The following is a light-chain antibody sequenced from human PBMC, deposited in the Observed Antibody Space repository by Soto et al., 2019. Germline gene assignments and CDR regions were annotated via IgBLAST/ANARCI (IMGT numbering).Light chain of an antibody. CDR1: XXIYSAY. Sequence: QSPGTLSLSRGERATLSXXXXXXIYSAYLGWYQQKPGQAPRLLIYGTSSRATGIPDRFSGSGSGTDFTLTISRLEPEDFAVYYCQQYGNSPITFGQGTRLEIK. CDR3: QQYGNSPIT. J-gene: IGKJ5*01. CDR2: GTS. V-gene: IGKV3-20*01.